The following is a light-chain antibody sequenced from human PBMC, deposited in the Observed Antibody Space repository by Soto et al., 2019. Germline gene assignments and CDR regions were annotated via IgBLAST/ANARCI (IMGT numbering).Light chain of an antibody. CDR1: QSVSSY. CDR3: QQRSNCPPST. V-gene: IGKV3-11*01. J-gene: IGKJ2*01. Sequence: EIVLTQSPATLSLSPGERATLSCRASQSVSSYLAWYQQKPGQAPRLLIYDASTRATGIPARFSGSGSGTDFPLTISSLEPDDCPVAYYQQRSNCPPSTFGQGTKLQIK. CDR2: DAS.